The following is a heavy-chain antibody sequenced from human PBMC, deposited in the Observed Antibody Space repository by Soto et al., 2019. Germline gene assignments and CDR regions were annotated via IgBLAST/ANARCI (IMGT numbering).Heavy chain of an antibody. CDR3: ARVRGAVAATFDP. J-gene: IGHJ5*02. D-gene: IGHD6-19*01. CDR1: GYDFTDFS. CDR2: ISEYNGNR. V-gene: IGHV1-18*04. Sequence: QVQLVQSGPEVKKPGASVKVSCKASGYDFTDFSITWVRQAPGQGLEWMGWISEYNGNRDYAQKVQGRVTMTKDTSTSPAYRALRGLRSGHTALHYCARVRGAVAATFDPWGQGTLVTVSS.